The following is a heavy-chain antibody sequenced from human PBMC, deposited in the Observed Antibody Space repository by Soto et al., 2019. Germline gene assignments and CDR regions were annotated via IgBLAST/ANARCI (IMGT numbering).Heavy chain of an antibody. J-gene: IGHJ4*02. V-gene: IGHV3-66*01. CDR2: IYNDGST. CDR3: ARDSYTRY. Sequence: EVQLVESGGGLVQPGGSLRLSCAVSGFIVSTSYMSWVRQAPGKGLEWVSIIYNDGSTYYADSVKGRFTVSRDDSKNTLYLEILGQRAEDTAVYYCARDSYTRYWGQGTLVTVSS. CDR1: GFIVSTSY. D-gene: IGHD4-4*01.